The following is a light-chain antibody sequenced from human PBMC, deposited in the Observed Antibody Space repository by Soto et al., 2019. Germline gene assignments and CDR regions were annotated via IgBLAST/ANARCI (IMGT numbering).Light chain of an antibody. V-gene: IGKV3-20*01. CDR1: QSVSSSY. Sequence: EIVLTQSPGTLSLSPGERATLSCRASQSVSSSYLAWYQQKPGQDPRLLIYGAPSRATGIPDRFSGSESGTDFNLTISRLEPEDFAVYYCQEYGSSPVTLGPGTKVDIK. J-gene: IGKJ3*01. CDR3: QEYGSSPVT. CDR2: GAP.